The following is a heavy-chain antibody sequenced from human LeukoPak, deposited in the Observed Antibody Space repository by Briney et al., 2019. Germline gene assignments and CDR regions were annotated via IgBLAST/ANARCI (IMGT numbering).Heavy chain of an antibody. Sequence: GGSLRLSCAASGFTFSSYSMNWVRRAPGKGLEWVSSISSSSSYIYYADSVKGRFTISRDNAKNSLYLQMNSLRAEDTAVYYCARSPSTVPYFDYWGQGTLVTVSS. D-gene: IGHD4-11*01. J-gene: IGHJ4*02. CDR1: GFTFSSYS. CDR3: ARSPSTVPYFDY. CDR2: ISSSSSYI. V-gene: IGHV3-21*01.